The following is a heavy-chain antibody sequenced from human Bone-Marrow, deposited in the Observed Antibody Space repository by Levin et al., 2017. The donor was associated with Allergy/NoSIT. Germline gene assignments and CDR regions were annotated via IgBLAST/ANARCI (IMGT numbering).Heavy chain of an antibody. V-gene: IGHV1-69*06. CDR1: GGTFSSYA. CDR3: ARAGVGATEDWFDP. J-gene: IGHJ5*02. CDR2: IIPIFGTA. Sequence: KISCKASGGTFSSYAISWVRQAPGQGLEWMGGIIPIFGTANYAQKFQGRVTITADKSTSTAYMELSSLRSEDTAVYYCARAGVGATEDWFDPWGQGTLVTVSS. D-gene: IGHD1-26*01.